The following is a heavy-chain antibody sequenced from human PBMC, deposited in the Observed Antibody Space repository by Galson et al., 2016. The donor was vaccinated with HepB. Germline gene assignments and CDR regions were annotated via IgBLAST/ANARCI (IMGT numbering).Heavy chain of an antibody. J-gene: IGHJ4*02. D-gene: IGHD3-10*01. V-gene: IGHV3-7*03. Sequence: SLRLSCAASGFTFSTYWMSWVRQAPGKGLEWVANINRDGSENYYVDSVKGRFTTSRDNAKDSLYLQMNGLRVEDTATYYCAREGQLQWFGAFRSGPFDSWGQGTLVTVSS. CDR3: AREGQLQWFGAFRSGPFDS. CDR1: GFTFSTYW. CDR2: INRDGSEN.